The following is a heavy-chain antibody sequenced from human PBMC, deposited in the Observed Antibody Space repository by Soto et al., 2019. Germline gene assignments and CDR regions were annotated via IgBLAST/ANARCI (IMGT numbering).Heavy chain of an antibody. D-gene: IGHD3-10*02. CDR1: GYTFTSYG. V-gene: IGHV1-18*01. CDR2: ISAYNGNT. J-gene: IGHJ6*02. CDR3: ARVGGAGGYYVPGAHYFGMDV. Sequence: QVQLVQSGAEVKKPGASVKVSCKASGYTFTSYGISWVRQAPGQGLEWMGWISAYNGNTNYAQKLQGRVTMTTDTSASTAYRELRSLRSDDAAVYYCARVGGAGGYYVPGAHYFGMDVWGQGTTVTVSS.